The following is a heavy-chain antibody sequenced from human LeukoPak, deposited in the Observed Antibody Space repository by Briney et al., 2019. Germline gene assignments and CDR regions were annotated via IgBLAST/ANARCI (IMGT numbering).Heavy chain of an antibody. Sequence: GGSLRLSCAASGLPFSTSWLHWVRQAPGKGLVRVSRISGDGGSTEYADSVKGRFAISRDNAKNTLYLQMNSLRAEDTAVYYCAARFRDGLDIWGQGTMVTVSS. CDR1: GLPFSTSW. CDR3: AARFRDGLDI. J-gene: IGHJ3*02. CDR2: ISGDGGST. V-gene: IGHV3-74*01.